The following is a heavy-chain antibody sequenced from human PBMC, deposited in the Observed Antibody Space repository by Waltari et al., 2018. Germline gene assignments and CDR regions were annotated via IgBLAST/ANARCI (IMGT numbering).Heavy chain of an antibody. J-gene: IGHJ4*02. V-gene: IGHV3-66*02. CDR2: IYVDGSR. CDR1: GFIVSDNY. Sequence: EVQVVESVGGLVQPGGSLTISCAASGFIVSDNYMNWVRQAPGKGLEWVSSIYVDGSRHYADSAKGRFTASRDNSRNTIFLQRNSLRPDDTAVYYCLQGLTPWGQGTRVTVSS. CDR3: LQGLTP.